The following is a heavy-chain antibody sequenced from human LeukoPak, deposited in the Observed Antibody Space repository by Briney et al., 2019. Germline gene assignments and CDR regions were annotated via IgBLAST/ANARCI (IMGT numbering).Heavy chain of an antibody. CDR2: ISNSGSTI. D-gene: IGHD3-10*01. CDR1: GFTFSTYE. J-gene: IGHJ4*02. CDR3: AVLWFGELYDY. Sequence: KSGGSLRLSCSASGFTFSTYEMNWVRQAPGKGLEWVSYISNSGSTIYYADSVKGRFTISRDNSKNTLYLQMNSLRAEDTAVYYCAVLWFGELYDYWGQGTLVTVSS. V-gene: IGHV3-48*03.